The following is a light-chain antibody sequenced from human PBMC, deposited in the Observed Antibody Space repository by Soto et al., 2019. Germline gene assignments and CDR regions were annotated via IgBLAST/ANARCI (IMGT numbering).Light chain of an antibody. V-gene: IGLV2-14*03. CDR1: SSDIGGYNY. J-gene: IGLJ1*01. CDR2: DVS. Sequence: QSVLTQPASVSGSPGQSITISCTGTSSDIGGYNYVSWYQHHPGKAPKLMIYDVSDRPSRVSDRFSGSKSGNTASLTISGLQAEVEADYYCSSYTSSSTPYVFGTGTKVTVL. CDR3: SSYTSSSTPYV.